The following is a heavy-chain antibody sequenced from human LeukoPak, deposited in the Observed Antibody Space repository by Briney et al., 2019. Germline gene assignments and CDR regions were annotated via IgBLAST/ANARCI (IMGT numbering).Heavy chain of an antibody. Sequence: KPGGSLRLSCAASGFTLSSYTMNWVRQAPGKGLEWVSSISSSSSYIYYADSVKGRFTISRDNSKNTLYLQMNSLRAEDTALYYCAKRGVERVGDYHYYYYLDVWGKGTTVTVSS. V-gene: IGHV3-21*04. J-gene: IGHJ6*03. CDR1: GFTLSSYT. CDR2: ISSSSSYI. CDR3: AKRGVERVGDYHYYYYLDV. D-gene: IGHD1-1*01.